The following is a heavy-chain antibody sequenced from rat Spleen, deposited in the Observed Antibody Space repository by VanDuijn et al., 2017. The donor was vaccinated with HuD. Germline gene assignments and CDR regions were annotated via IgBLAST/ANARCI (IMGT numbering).Heavy chain of an antibody. V-gene: IGHV5-29*01. J-gene: IGHJ1*01. CDR1: GFTFSDYY. CDR3: EKQGTGTYGHFDF. Sequence: EVHLVETGGGLVQPGRSLKLSCAASGFTFSDYYMAWVRQAPTQGLEWVATISYDGSSTYYRDSVKGRFTISRDNAKSTLFLQMDSVGSKETATYYCEKQGTGTYGHFDFWGPGTMVTVSS. CDR2: ISYDGSST. D-gene: IGHD5-1*01.